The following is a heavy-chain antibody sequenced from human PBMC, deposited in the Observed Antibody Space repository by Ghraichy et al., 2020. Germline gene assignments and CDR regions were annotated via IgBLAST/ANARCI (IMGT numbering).Heavy chain of an antibody. V-gene: IGHV4-34*01. J-gene: IGHJ4*02. D-gene: IGHD2-15*01. CDR3: AGQLNKGYCSGGSCYASLYFDY. CDR2: INHSGST. CDR1: GGSFSGYY. Sequence: GSLRLSCAVYGGSFSGYYWSWIRQPPGKGLEWIGEINHSGSTNYNPSLKSRVTISVDTSKNQFSLKLSSVTAADTAVYYCAGQLNKGYCSGGSCYASLYFDYWGQGTLVTVSS.